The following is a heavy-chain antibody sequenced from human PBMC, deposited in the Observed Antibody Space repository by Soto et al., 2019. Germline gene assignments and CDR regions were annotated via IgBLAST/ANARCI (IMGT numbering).Heavy chain of an antibody. V-gene: IGHV3-30*02. CDR1: GLTLSYYS. Sequence: VQLVESGGGVIQPGRSLRLSCAESGLTLSYYSMHWVRQAPGKGLEWVSFIGYDGSEKQYADSVKGRFTISRDKSKKPLYLQMNSMRAEDTAVYHCAISPGRGFYFHFWGPGTLVTVSS. J-gene: IGHJ4*02. D-gene: IGHD3-10*01. CDR2: IGYDGSEK. CDR3: AISPGRGFYFHF.